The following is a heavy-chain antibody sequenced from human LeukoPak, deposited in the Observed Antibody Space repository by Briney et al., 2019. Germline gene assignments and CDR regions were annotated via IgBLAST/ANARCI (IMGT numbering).Heavy chain of an antibody. Sequence: GRSLRLSCAASGFTFSSYAMHWVRQAPGKGLEWVAVISYDGSNKYYADSVKGRFTISRDNSKNTLYLQMNSLRAEDTAVYYCASEQWPYYFDYWGQGTLVTVSS. CDR2: ISYDGSNK. CDR1: GFTFSSYA. D-gene: IGHD6-19*01. V-gene: IGHV3-30-3*01. CDR3: ASEQWPYYFDY. J-gene: IGHJ4*02.